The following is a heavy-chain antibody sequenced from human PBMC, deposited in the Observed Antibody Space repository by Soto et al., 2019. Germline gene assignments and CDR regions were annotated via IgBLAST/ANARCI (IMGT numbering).Heavy chain of an antibody. D-gene: IGHD5-12*01. CDR3: ARDPIGYGGWFDP. V-gene: IGHV4-59*01. Sequence: SETLSLTCTVSGGSISPYYWSWIRQPPGKGLEWIGYIYYSGSTNYNPSLKSRVTISVDTSKNQFSLKLSSVTAADTAVYYCARDPIGYGGWFDPWGQGTLVTVSS. CDR2: IYYSGST. CDR1: GGSISPYY. J-gene: IGHJ5*02.